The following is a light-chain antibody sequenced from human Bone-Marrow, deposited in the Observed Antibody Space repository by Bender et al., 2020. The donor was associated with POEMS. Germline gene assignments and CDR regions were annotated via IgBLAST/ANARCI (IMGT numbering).Light chain of an antibody. J-gene: IGLJ2*01. Sequence: QSALTQPPSASGSPGQSVTISCTGTSNDVGVDIFISWYQQHPGNAPKLIIYEVSQRLSGVPDRFSGSKSGNTASLTVSGLQYEDEADYFCTSYGGTSSLIFGGGTKLTVL. CDR3: TSYGGTSSLI. V-gene: IGLV2-8*01. CDR1: SNDVGVDIF. CDR2: EVS.